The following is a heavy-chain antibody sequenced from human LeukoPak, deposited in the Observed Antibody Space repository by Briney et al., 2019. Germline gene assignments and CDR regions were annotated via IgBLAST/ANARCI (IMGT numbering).Heavy chain of an antibody. CDR3: ARVRTRLVRGVTIFDY. CDR1: AGSFSGYY. J-gene: IGHJ4*02. D-gene: IGHD3-10*01. CDR2: INHSGST. Sequence: PSETLSLTCAVYAGSFSGYYWSWIRQPPGKGLEWIGEINHSGSTNYNPSLKSRVTISVDTSKNQFSLKLSSVTAADAAVYYCARVRTRLVRGVTIFDYWGQGTLVSVSS. V-gene: IGHV4-34*01.